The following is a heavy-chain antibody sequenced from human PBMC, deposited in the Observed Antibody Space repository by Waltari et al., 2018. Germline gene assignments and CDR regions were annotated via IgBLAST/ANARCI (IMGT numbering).Heavy chain of an antibody. Sequence: EVQLVESGGGLLQWGGSMRLSGAGSGFDVRSSYMNWVRQAPGKGLDWVSGINSGGNTYYADSVKGRFTISRDNSKNTLYLQMNSLRAEDTAVYYCAKDRSYGHSLANWGQGTLVTVSS. CDR2: INSGGNT. CDR3: AKDRSYGHSLAN. V-gene: IGHV3-53*01. J-gene: IGHJ4*02. CDR1: GFDVRSSY. D-gene: IGHD4-17*01.